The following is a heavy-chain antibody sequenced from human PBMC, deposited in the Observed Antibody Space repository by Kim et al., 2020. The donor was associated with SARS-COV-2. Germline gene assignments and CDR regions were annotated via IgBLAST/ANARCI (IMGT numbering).Heavy chain of an antibody. Sequence: SLKSRVTISVDTSKSQFSLELSSVTAADTAVYYCASGDDDSSGWYYFDYWGPGTLVTVSS. J-gene: IGHJ4*02. D-gene: IGHD6-19*01. V-gene: IGHV4-4*09. CDR3: ASGDDDSSGWYYFDY.